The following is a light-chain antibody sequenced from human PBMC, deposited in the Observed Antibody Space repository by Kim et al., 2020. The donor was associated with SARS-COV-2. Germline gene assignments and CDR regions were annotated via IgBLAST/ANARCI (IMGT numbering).Light chain of an antibody. CDR3: AAWDDSLRGRV. V-gene: IGLV1-47*01. CDR2: KNN. J-gene: IGLJ3*02. CDR1: SSNIGTYY. Sequence: GHGVTISCSGSSSNIGTYYVYWYQQLPGTAPKLLIYKNNQRPPGVPDRFSGSKSGTSASLAISGLRSEDEADYYCAAWDDSLRGRVFGGGTQLTVL.